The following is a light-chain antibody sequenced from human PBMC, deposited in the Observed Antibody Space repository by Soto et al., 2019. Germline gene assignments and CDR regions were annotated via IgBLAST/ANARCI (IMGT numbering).Light chain of an antibody. CDR2: DAS. CDR1: ESISSW. Sequence: DIQMTQSPSTLSASVGDRVTITCRASESISSWLAWYQQKPGKAPNLLIYDASNLESGVPSRFSGSSSGTEVTLTINSLQPDDFAAYYCQQYDTYPSTFGQGTKVEIK. CDR3: QQYDTYPST. J-gene: IGKJ1*01. V-gene: IGKV1-5*01.